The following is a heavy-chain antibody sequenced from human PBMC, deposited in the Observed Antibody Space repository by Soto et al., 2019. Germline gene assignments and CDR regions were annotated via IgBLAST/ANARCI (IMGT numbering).Heavy chain of an antibody. J-gene: IGHJ4*02. V-gene: IGHV3-33*08. D-gene: IGHD4-17*01. CDR2: IWYDGNNK. CDR3: ARDLNELLYYGDYPEPPDY. Sequence: GGSLRLSCAATGFTFSSYGMHWVRQAPGKGLEWVAVIWYDGNNKYYADSVKGRFTISRDNSKNTLYLQMNSLRAEDTAVYYCARDLNELLYYGDYPEPPDYWGQGTLVTVSS. CDR1: GFTFSSYG.